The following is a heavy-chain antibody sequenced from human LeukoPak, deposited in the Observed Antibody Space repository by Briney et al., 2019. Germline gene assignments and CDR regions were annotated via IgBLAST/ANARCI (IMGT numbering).Heavy chain of an antibody. CDR1: GYTFTDYY. V-gene: IGHV1-2*02. Sequence: GASVKVSCKASGYTFTDYYMHWVRQAPGQGLEWMGWINPHSGGTDHAQKFQGRVTMTRDTSISTAYMELSRLRSDDTAVYYCARGGYCSSTSCRHPYYYYYMDVWGKGTTVTVSS. CDR2: INPHSGGT. D-gene: IGHD2-2*01. J-gene: IGHJ6*03. CDR3: ARGGYCSSTSCRHPYYYYYMDV.